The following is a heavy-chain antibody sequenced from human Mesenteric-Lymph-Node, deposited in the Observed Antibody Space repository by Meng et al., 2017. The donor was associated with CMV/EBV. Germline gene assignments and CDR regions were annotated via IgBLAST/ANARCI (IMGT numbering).Heavy chain of an antibody. D-gene: IGHD5-18*01. V-gene: IGHV3-30*02. CDR1: GFTFSSYG. Sequence: GGSLRLSCAASGFTFSSYGMHWVRQAPGKGLEWVAFIRYDGSNKYYADSAKGRFTISRDNSKNTLYLQMNSLRAEDTAVYYCAKEGYRSFDYWGQGTLVTVSS. CDR2: IRYDGSNK. J-gene: IGHJ4*02. CDR3: AKEGYRSFDY.